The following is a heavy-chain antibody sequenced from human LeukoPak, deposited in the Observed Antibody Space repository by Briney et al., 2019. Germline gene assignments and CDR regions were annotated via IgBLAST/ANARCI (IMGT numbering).Heavy chain of an antibody. CDR1: GFTFSSYA. CDR2: ISGSGGST. D-gene: IGHD2-15*01. CDR3: ATSPGVVVVAATRVDY. Sequence: GGSLRLSCVASGFTFSSYAMSWVRQAPGKGLEWVSAISGSGGSTYYADSVKGRFTISRDNSKNTLYLQMNSLRAEDTAVYYCATSPGVVVVAATRVDYWGQGTLVTVSS. V-gene: IGHV3-23*01. J-gene: IGHJ4*02.